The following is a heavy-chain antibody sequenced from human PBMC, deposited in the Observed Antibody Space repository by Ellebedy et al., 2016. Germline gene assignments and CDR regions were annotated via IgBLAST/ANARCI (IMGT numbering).Heavy chain of an antibody. CDR3: ARDSVKGWYYGMDV. Sequence: GGSLRLSCAASGFTLSSYNMNWVRQAPGKGLEWVSYISSSSTISYADSVRGRFTISRDNAKNSLFLQMNSLRDEDTAVYYCARDSVKGWYYGMDVWGQGTTVTVSS. V-gene: IGHV3-48*02. CDR1: GFTLSSYN. CDR2: ISSSSTI. J-gene: IGHJ6*02. D-gene: IGHD2-15*01.